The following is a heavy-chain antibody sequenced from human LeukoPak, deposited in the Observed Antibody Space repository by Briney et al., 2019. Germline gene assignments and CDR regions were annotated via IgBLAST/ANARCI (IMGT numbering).Heavy chain of an antibody. Sequence: ASVKVSCKASGYTFTSYGISWVRQAPGQGLKWMGWISAYNGNTNYAQKIQGRVTMTTDTSTSAAYMELRSLRSDDTAVYYCAREGWFGAAAGTHYYYGMDVWGQGTTVTVSS. J-gene: IGHJ6*02. CDR3: AREGWFGAAAGTHYYYGMDV. CDR1: GYTFTSYG. V-gene: IGHV1-18*01. CDR2: ISAYNGNT. D-gene: IGHD6-13*01.